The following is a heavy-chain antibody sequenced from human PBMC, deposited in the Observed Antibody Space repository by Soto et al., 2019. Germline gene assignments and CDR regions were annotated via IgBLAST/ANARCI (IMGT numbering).Heavy chain of an antibody. V-gene: IGHV3-30-3*01. CDR2: ISYDGTYK. CDR3: ARVFSSNWFDP. CDR1: GFTISGYT. J-gene: IGHJ5*02. D-gene: IGHD3-3*01. Sequence: LTLTCAASGFTISGYTMHGVRQSPGKGLEWVAVISYDGTYKYYAVSVRGRFTISRDNSKNMLYLQMNSLRAEDSALYYCARVFSSNWFDPWGQGTPVTVSS.